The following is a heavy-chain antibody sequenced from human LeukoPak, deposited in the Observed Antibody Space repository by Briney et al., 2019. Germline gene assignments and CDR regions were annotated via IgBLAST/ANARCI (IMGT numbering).Heavy chain of an antibody. CDR1: GGSISSGGYS. J-gene: IGHJ4*02. Sequence: SETLSLTCAVSGGSISSGGYSWSWIRQPPGKGLEWIGYIYHSGSTYYNPSLKSRVTISVDRSKNQFSLKLSSLTAADTAVYYCARVGSSSHRWSPPLYYFDYWGQGTLVTVSS. V-gene: IGHV4-30-2*01. D-gene: IGHD6-13*01. CDR2: IYHSGST. CDR3: ARVGSSSHRWSPPLYYFDY.